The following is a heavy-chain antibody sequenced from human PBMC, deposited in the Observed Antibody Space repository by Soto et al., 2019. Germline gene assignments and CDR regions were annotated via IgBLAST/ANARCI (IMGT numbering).Heavy chain of an antibody. D-gene: IGHD6-13*01. J-gene: IGHJ1*01. V-gene: IGHV3-9*01. CDR1: GFTFDDYA. CDR3: VKDESINWYSGHFRH. Sequence: EVQLVESGGGLVQPGRSVRLSCAASGFTFDDYAMHWVRQVPGKGLEWVSGINWNSGSRGYGDSVKGRFAISRDNAKNSLHLQMNSLSADDTAFYYCVKDESINWYSGHFRHWGQGTLVTVSS. CDR2: INWNSGSR.